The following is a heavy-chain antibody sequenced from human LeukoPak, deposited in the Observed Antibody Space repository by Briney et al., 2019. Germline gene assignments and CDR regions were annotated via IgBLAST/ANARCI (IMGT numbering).Heavy chain of an antibody. CDR3: ARVGDGPVSYSDY. D-gene: IGHD3-10*01. V-gene: IGHV1-69*01. J-gene: IGHJ4*02. CDR2: IIPIFGTA. Sequence: SVKDSCKASGGTFSSYAISWVRQAPGQGLEWMGGIIPIFGTANYAQKFQGRVTITADESTSTAYMELSSLRSEDTAAYYCARVGDGPVSYSDYWGQGTLVTLSS. CDR1: GGTFSSYA.